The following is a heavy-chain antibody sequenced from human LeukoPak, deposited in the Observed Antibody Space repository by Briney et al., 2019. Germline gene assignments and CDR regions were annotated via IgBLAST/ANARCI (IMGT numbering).Heavy chain of an antibody. CDR2: IYTSGST. CDR3: ARSRGVAGTGFDY. J-gene: IGHJ4*02. Sequence: ASETLSLTCTVSGGSISSYYWSWIRQPAGKGLEWIGRIYTSGSTNYNASLKSRVTISVDKYKNQFSLKLSSVTAAATAVYYCARSRGVAGTGFDYWGQGTLVTVSS. CDR1: GGSISSYY. V-gene: IGHV4-4*07. D-gene: IGHD3-10*01.